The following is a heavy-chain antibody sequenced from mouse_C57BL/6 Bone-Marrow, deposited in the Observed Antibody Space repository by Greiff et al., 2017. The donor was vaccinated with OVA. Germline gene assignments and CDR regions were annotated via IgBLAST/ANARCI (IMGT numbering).Heavy chain of an antibody. CDR2: IDPSDSYT. CDR1: GYTFTSYW. Sequence: QVQLQQPGAELVMPGASVKLSCKASGYTFTSYWMHWVKQWPGQGLEWIGEIDPSDSYTNYNQKYKGKSTLTVDKSSSTAYMQLSSLTSEDSAVYYCSRSYCRHFDYWGQGTTLTVSS. D-gene: IGHD2-12*01. CDR3: SRSYCRHFDY. V-gene: IGHV1-69*01. J-gene: IGHJ2*01.